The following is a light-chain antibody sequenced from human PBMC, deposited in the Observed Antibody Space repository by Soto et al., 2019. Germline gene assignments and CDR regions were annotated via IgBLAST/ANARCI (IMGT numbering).Light chain of an antibody. CDR3: SSYTSSSTYV. CDR1: SSDVGSYNR. Sequence: QSALTQPPSVSGSPVQSVTISCTGTSSDVGSYNRVSWYQQPPGTAPKVMIYDVSKRPSGVPDRFSGSKSGNTASLTISGLQAEDESEYYCSSYTSSSTYVFGTGTKVTVL. V-gene: IGLV2-18*02. CDR2: DVS. J-gene: IGLJ1*01.